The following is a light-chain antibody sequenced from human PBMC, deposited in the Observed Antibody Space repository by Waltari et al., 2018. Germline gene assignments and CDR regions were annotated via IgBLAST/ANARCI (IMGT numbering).Light chain of an antibody. CDR3: AAWDDSLNGRV. CDR1: RSNIGSNT. J-gene: IGLJ3*02. Sequence: QSVLTQPPSASGTPGQRVPISCSGSRSNIGSNTVNWYQQLPGTAPQLLIDSNNQRPSGVPDRFSGSKSGTSASLAISGLQSEDEADYYCAAWDDSLNGRVFGGGTKLTVL. CDR2: SNN. V-gene: IGLV1-44*01.